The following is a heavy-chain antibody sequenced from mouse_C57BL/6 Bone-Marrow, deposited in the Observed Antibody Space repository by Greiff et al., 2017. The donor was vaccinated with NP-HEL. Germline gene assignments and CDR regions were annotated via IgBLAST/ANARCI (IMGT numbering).Heavy chain of an antibody. CDR1: GYTFTSYT. Sequence: QVQLQQPGAELVRPGASVKMSCKASGYTFTSYTMHWVKQRPGQGLEWIGYINPSSGYTNYNQKFKDKSTLTADKSSSTAYMQLSSLTSEDSAVYYCASSGSYVQVWGTGTTVTVSS. V-gene: IGHV1-4*01. CDR3: ASSGSYVQV. CDR2: INPSSGYT. J-gene: IGHJ1*03. D-gene: IGHD6-1*01.